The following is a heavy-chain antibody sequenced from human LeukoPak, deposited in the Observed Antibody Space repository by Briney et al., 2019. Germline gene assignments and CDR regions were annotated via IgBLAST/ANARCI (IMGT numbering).Heavy chain of an antibody. V-gene: IGHV4-39*01. CDR2: IYYSGST. CDR1: GGSISSSSYY. Sequence: SETLSLTCTVSGGSISSSSYYWGWIRQPPGTGLEWIGSIYYSGSTYYNPSLKSRVTISVDTSKNQFSLKLSSVTAADTAVYYCARVGFSSGWYELDYWGQGTLVTVSS. CDR3: ARVGFSSGWYELDY. J-gene: IGHJ4*02. D-gene: IGHD6-19*01.